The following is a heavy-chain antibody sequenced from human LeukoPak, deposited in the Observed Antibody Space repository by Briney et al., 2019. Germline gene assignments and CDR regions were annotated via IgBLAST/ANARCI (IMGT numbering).Heavy chain of an antibody. V-gene: IGHV3-23*01. CDR1: GFTFSSYA. Sequence: GGSLRLSCAASGFTFSSYAMSWVRQAPGKGLEWVSAISGSGGSTYYADSVKGRFTISRDNSKNTLYLQMNSLRAEDTAAYYCAKDGSWNGGYFDYWGQGTLVTVSS. CDR3: AKDGSWNGGYFDY. J-gene: IGHJ4*02. CDR2: ISGSGGST. D-gene: IGHD3-3*01.